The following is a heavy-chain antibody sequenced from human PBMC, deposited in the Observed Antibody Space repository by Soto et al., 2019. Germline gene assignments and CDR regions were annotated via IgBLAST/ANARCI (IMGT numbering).Heavy chain of an antibody. V-gene: IGHV3-7*05. J-gene: IGHJ4*02. D-gene: IGHD3-16*01. CDR3: ARSPYKPITLFDY. Sequence: GGSLRLSCAASGFTFSSYWMSWVRQAPGKGLEWVANIKQDGSEKYYVDSAKGRFTISRDNAKNSLYLQMNSLRAEDTAVYYCARSPYKPITLFDYWGQGTLVTVSS. CDR2: IKQDGSEK. CDR1: GFTFSSYW.